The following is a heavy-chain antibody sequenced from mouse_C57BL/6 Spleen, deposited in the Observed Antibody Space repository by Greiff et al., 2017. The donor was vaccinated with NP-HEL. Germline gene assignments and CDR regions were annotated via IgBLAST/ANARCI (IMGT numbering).Heavy chain of an antibody. V-gene: IGHV1-15*01. CDR1: GYTFTDYE. D-gene: IGHD2-1*01. J-gene: IGHJ2*01. CDR2: IDPETGGT. CDR3: TRSGNYDYFDY. Sequence: QVQLQQPGAELVRPGASVTLSCKASGYTFTDYEMHWVKQTPVHGLEWIGAIDPETGGTAYNQKFKGKAILTADKSSSTAYMELRSLTSEDSAVYYCTRSGNYDYFDYWGQGTTLTVSS.